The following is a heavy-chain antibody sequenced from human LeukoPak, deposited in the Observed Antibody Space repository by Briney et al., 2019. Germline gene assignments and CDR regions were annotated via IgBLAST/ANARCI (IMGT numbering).Heavy chain of an antibody. J-gene: IGHJ5*02. CDR2: ISSSSSYI. CDR3: AGTGGIAAAGRRGGFDP. V-gene: IGHV3-21*01. D-gene: IGHD6-13*01. CDR1: GFTFSSYS. Sequence: GGSLRLSCAASGFTFSSYSMNWVRQAPGKGLEWVSSISSSSSYIYYADSVKGRFTISRDNAKNSLYLQMNSLRAEDTAVYYCAGTGGIAAAGRRGGFDPWGQGTLVTVSS.